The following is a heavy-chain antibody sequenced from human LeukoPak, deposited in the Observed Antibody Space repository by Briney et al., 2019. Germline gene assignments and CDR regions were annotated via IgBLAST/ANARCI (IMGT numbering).Heavy chain of an antibody. D-gene: IGHD3-22*01. CDR1: GFTVSTNY. Sequence: GXSLRLSCAASGFTVSTNYINWVRQAPGKGLEWVSVISSGGTTYYSDSVKGRFTVSRDNSKNTVYLQMNSLRAEDTAVYYCARDPRYYDSGVVDYWGQGTLVTVSS. CDR2: ISSGGTT. V-gene: IGHV3-53*01. J-gene: IGHJ4*02. CDR3: ARDPRYYDSGVVDY.